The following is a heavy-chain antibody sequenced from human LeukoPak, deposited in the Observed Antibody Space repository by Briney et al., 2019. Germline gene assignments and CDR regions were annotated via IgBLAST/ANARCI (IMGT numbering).Heavy chain of an antibody. CDR3: ARDLMTSTPFDY. J-gene: IGHJ4*02. Sequence: KSGGSLRLSCAASGFTFSSYSMNWVRQAPGKGLEWVSPISSSSSYIYYADSVKGRFTISRDNAKNSLYLQMNSLRAEDTAVYYCARDLMTSTPFDYWGQGTLVTVSS. CDR2: ISSSSSYI. CDR1: GFTFSSYS. V-gene: IGHV3-21*01. D-gene: IGHD3-16*01.